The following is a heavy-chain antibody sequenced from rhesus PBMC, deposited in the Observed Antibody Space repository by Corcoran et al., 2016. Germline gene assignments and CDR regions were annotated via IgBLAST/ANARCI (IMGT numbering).Heavy chain of an antibody. CDR1: GFTFISYD. Sequence: EVQLVETGGGLVQPGGSLKRSCAASGFTFISYDMSGVRQAPGKGLEWVSTINSGGGSTYYADSVKGRFTISRDNSKNTLSLQMNSLRAEDTAVYYCAKDGLIAADYWGQGVLVTVSS. CDR3: AKDGLIAADY. J-gene: IGHJ4*01. V-gene: IGHV3S5*01. CDR2: INSGGGST. D-gene: IGHD6-13*01.